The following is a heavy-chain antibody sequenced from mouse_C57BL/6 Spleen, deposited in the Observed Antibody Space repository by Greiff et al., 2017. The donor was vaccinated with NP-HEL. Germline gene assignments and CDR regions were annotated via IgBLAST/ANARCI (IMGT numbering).Heavy chain of an antibody. Sequence: VQLQQSGAELVKPGASVKLSCKASGYTFTSYWMHWVKQRPGQGLEWIGMIHPNSGSTNYNEKFKSKATLTVDKSSSTAYMQLSSLTSEDSAVYYCARYDYGSSLLFAYWGQGTLVTVSA. CDR1: GYTFTSYW. D-gene: IGHD1-1*01. CDR2: IHPNSGST. CDR3: ARYDYGSSLLFAY. J-gene: IGHJ3*01. V-gene: IGHV1-64*01.